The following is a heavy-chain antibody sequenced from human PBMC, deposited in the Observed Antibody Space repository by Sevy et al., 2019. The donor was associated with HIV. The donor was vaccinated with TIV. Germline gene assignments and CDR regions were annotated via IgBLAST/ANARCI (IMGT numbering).Heavy chain of an antibody. CDR1: GYSLSKLS. CDR3: ATVGLGYYSGSSYYQGDWFDP. D-gene: IGHD2-15*01. V-gene: IGHV1-24*01. Sequence: ASVKVSCKVLGYSLSKLSMHWVRQAPGKGLEWMGSLDPGNGEITYAQTLQGRVTMTEDTSTDTAYMELSSLTSEDTATYYCATVGLGYYSGSSYYQGDWFDPWGQGTLVTVSS. CDR2: LDPGNGEI. J-gene: IGHJ5*02.